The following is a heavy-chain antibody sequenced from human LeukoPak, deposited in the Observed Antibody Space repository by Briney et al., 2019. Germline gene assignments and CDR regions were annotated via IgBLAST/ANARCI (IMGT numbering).Heavy chain of an antibody. J-gene: IGHJ4*02. CDR3: AKQAYDSPRTDFDY. CDR2: VSTSGGST. CDR1: GXTFSRYA. V-gene: IGHV3-23*01. Sequence: PGGSLRLSCAASGXTFSRYAVSWVRQAPGKGLEWVSGVSTSGGSTYYADSVKGRFTISRDNSKNTLHLQMNSLRAEDTAIYYCAKQAYDSPRTDFDYWGQGTLVTVSS. D-gene: IGHD3-22*01.